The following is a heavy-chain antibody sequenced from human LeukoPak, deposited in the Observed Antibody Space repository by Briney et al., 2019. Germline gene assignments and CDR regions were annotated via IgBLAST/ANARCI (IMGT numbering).Heavy chain of an antibody. V-gene: IGHV1-46*01. D-gene: IGHD5-24*01. CDR1: GYTFTSYY. CDR2: INPSGGST. CDR3: ASLSPLGDDYNLKGQPFDY. Sequence: GASVKVSCKASGYTFTSYYMHWVRQAPGQGLEWMGIINPSGGSTSYAQKFQGRVTMTRDMSTSTVYMELSSLRSEDTAVYYCASLSPLGDDYNLKGQPFDYWGQGTPVAVSS. J-gene: IGHJ4*02.